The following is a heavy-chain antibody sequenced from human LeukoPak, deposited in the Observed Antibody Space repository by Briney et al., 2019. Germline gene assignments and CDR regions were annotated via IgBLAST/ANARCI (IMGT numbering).Heavy chain of an antibody. CDR2: IYYSGST. D-gene: IGHD6-13*01. Sequence: SAALSLSCTGSGGSISSSSYYWGWIRQPAGKGLGGIGSIYYSGSTYYNPSLKSRVTISIDTSKNQFSVKLSSVTAADTAVYYCARDGIAAAAGMDVWGQGTTVTVSS. J-gene: IGHJ6*02. V-gene: IGHV4-39*07. CDR3: ARDGIAAAAGMDV. CDR1: GGSISSSSYY.